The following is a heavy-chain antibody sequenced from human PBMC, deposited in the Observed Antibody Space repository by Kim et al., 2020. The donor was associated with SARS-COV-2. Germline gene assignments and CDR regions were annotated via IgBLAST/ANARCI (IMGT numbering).Heavy chain of an antibody. CDR3: ARERGWRYCSGGSCYFPDY. Sequence: SETLSLTCTVSGGSISSGSYYWSWIRQPAGKGLEWIGRIYTSGSTNYNPSLKSRVTISVDTSKNQFSLKLSSVTAADTAVYYCARERGWRYCSGGSCYFPDYWGQGTLVTVSS. CDR1: GGSISSGSYY. D-gene: IGHD2-15*01. V-gene: IGHV4-61*02. CDR2: IYTSGST. J-gene: IGHJ4*02.